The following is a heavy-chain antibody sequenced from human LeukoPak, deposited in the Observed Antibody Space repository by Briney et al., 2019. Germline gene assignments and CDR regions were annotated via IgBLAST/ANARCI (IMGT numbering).Heavy chain of an antibody. J-gene: IGHJ2*01. CDR1: GGSISNYY. CDR2: IYYTGST. V-gene: IGHV4-59*08. Sequence: PSETLSLTCTVSGGSISNYYWSWIRQPPGKGLDWIGYIYYTGSTNSNPSLKSRVTISADTPKNQFSLELSSVTAADTAVYYCARRARENWYFDLWGRGTLVTVSS. CDR3: ARRARENWYFDL.